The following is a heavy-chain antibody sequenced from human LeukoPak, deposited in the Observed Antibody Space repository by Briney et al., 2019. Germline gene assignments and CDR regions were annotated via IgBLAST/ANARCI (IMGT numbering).Heavy chain of an antibody. CDR2: IRGSSTPV. CDR3: ARASLRGTSPH. Sequence: PGGSLRLSCAASGFIFSDYSMNWVRQAPGQGLEWVAYIRGSSTPVYYADSVKGRFTISRDNAKNSLYLQMNSLRAEDTAVYYCARASLRGTSPHWGQGTLVTVSS. J-gene: IGHJ4*02. D-gene: IGHD5-12*01. V-gene: IGHV3-48*01. CDR1: GFIFSDYS.